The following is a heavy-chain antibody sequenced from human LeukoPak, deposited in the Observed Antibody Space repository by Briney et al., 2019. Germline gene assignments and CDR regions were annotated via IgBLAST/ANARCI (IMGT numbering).Heavy chain of an antibody. CDR1: GGSITSTSYY. J-gene: IGHJ4*02. CDR2: MYYTGST. V-gene: IGHV4-39*01. CDR3: ASPLGGFDN. Sequence: PSETLSLTCTVSGGSITSTSYYWGWIRQAPGKGLEWIGSMYYTGSTHYNSSLKSRVTMSVDTSKNQFSLKLSSVTAADTAVYYCASPLGGFDNWGQGTLVTVSS. D-gene: IGHD3-16*01.